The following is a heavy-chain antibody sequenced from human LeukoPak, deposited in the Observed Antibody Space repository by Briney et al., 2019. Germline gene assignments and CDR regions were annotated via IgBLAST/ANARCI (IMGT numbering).Heavy chain of an antibody. Sequence: GGSLRLSCAASGFTFRSYSMNWVRQAPGKGLEWVSSINSDSNYIYYADSVQGRFTISRDNAKNSLYLQMNSLRAEDTAVYYCAVAYYYGSGDAFDIWGQGTKVAVSS. CDR2: INSDSNYI. D-gene: IGHD3-10*01. CDR3: AVAYYYGSGDAFDI. J-gene: IGHJ3*02. CDR1: GFTFRSYS. V-gene: IGHV3-21*01.